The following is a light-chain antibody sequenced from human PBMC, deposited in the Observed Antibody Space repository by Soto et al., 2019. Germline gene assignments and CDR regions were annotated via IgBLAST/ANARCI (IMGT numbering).Light chain of an antibody. CDR2: GAS. J-gene: IGKJ1*01. Sequence: DIQMTQSTSSLSASVGDRVTITCRASQSIRTFLNWYQQTPGKAPKLLIYGASSLQSGVPSRFTGSGSETDFTLTINTLQPEDFGTYYCQQSYSNPRTFGQGTKVDIK. CDR1: QSIRTF. V-gene: IGKV1-39*01. CDR3: QQSYSNPRT.